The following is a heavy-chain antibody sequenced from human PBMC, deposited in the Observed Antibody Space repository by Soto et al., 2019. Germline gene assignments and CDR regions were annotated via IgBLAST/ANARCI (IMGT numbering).Heavy chain of an antibody. Sequence: QVQVVQSGAEVKKPGASVKVSCKTSGYTFTSYDISWVRQAPGQGLEWMGWISGYNGNTNYAQKLQGRVTMTTDTSTSTAYLELRSLRSDDTAVYYCERESATTHDGFDIWGQGTMVIVSS. V-gene: IGHV1-18*01. CDR1: GYTFTSYD. J-gene: IGHJ3*02. CDR2: ISGYNGNT. D-gene: IGHD4-17*01. CDR3: ERESATTHDGFDI.